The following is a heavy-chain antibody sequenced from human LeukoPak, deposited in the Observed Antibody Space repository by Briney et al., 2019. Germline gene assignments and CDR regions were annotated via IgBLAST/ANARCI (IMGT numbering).Heavy chain of an antibody. Sequence: GGSLRLSCAASGFTFSSYWMSWARQAPGKGLEWVSSISSSSSYIYYADSVKGRFTISRDNAKNSLYLQMNSLRAEDTAVYYCARVRESSSWAHFDYWGQGTLVTVSS. J-gene: IGHJ4*02. V-gene: IGHV3-21*01. CDR1: GFTFSSYW. CDR3: ARVRESSSWAHFDY. D-gene: IGHD6-13*01. CDR2: ISSSSSYI.